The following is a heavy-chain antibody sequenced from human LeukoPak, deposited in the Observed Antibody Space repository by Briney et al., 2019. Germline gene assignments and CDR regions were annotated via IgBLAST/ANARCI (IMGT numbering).Heavy chain of an antibody. CDR1: GFTFSDYY. V-gene: IGHV3-7*01. Sequence: PGGSPRLSCAASGFTFSDYYMSWIRQAPGKGLEWVANIKQDGSEKYYVDSVKGRFTISRDNAKNSLYLQMNSLRAEDTAVYYCARDHEFASDYWGQGTLVTVSS. J-gene: IGHJ4*02. CDR2: IKQDGSEK. CDR3: ARDHEFASDY.